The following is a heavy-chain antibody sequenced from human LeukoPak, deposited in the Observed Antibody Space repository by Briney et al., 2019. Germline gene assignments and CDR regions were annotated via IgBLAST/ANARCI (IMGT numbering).Heavy chain of an antibody. J-gene: IGHJ4*02. CDR3: ARSAAGLDY. V-gene: IGHV3-23*01. D-gene: IGHD6-13*01. CDR1: GLTFSSYA. CDR2: ISGSGGST. Sequence: GGSLRLSCAASGLTFSSYAMSWVRQAPGKGLEWVSAISGSGGSTYYADSVKGRFTISRDNAKNTLYLQMNSLRVEDTAIYYCARSAAGLDYWGQGTLVTVSS.